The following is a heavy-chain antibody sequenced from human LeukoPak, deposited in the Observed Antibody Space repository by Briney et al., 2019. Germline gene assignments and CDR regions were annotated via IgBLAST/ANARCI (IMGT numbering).Heavy chain of an antibody. CDR1: GFTFSSYW. V-gene: IGHV3-7*01. Sequence: PGGSLRLSCAASGFTFSSYWMSWVRQAPGKGLEWVANIKEDGSEKNYVDSVKGRFTISRDNAENSLYLQMNSLRAEDTAVYYCAKDGGGPLDWGQGTLVTVSS. J-gene: IGHJ4*02. CDR2: IKEDGSEK. D-gene: IGHD3-10*01. CDR3: AKDGGGPLD.